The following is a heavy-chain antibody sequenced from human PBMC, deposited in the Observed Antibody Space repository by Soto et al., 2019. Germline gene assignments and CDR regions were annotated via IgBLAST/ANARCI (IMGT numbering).Heavy chain of an antibody. CDR1: GFTFDIYS. J-gene: IGHJ5*02. CDR2: ISSSGDTI. V-gene: IGHV3-48*01. Sequence: EVQLVESGGGLVQPGGSLRLSCAASGFTFDIYSMNWVRQAPGKGLEWISYISSSGDTIYYADSVKGRFTISRDNAKNSLYLQINSLRAEDTAVYYCATGHITMGPAHWFDPWGQGTLVTVSS. CDR3: ATGHITMGPAHWFDP. D-gene: IGHD3-10*01.